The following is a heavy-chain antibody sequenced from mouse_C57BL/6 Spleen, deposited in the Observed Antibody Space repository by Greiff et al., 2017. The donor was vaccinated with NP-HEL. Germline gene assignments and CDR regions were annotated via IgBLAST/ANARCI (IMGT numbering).Heavy chain of an antibody. CDR3: TREDSSGSAWFAY. Sequence: VQLQQSGAELVRPGASVTLSCKASGYTFTDYEMHWVKQTPVHGLEWIGAIDPETGGTASNQKFKGKAILTADKSSSTAYMELRSLTSEDSAVYYCTREDSSGSAWFAYWGQGTLVTVSA. J-gene: IGHJ3*01. CDR2: IDPETGGT. V-gene: IGHV1-15*01. D-gene: IGHD3-2*02. CDR1: GYTFTDYE.